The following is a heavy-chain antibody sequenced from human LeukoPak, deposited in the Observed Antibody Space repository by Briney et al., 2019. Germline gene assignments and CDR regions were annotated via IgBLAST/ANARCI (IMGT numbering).Heavy chain of an antibody. CDR3: ATVATGMIFDY. CDR1: GGSISSHY. CDR2: IYYSGST. Sequence: ASETLSLTCTVSGGSISSHYWNWIRQPPGKGLEWIGYIYYSGSTNYNPSLKSRVTISVDTSKNQFSLKLSSVTAADTAVYYCATVATGMIFDYWGQGTLVTVSS. J-gene: IGHJ4*02. D-gene: IGHD1-1*01. V-gene: IGHV4-59*11.